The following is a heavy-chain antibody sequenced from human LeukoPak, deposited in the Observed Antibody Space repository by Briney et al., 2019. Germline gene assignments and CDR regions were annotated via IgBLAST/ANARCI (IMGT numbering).Heavy chain of an antibody. CDR1: GFTFSSYA. Sequence: GGSLRLSCAASGFTFSSYAMSWVRQAPGKGLEWVSAISGSGGSTYYADSVKGRFTISRGNSKNTLYLQMNSLRAEDTAVYYCAKDLRPYYYDSSGYFDYWGQGTLVIVSS. D-gene: IGHD3-22*01. V-gene: IGHV3-23*01. CDR3: AKDLRPYYYDSSGYFDY. CDR2: ISGSGGST. J-gene: IGHJ4*02.